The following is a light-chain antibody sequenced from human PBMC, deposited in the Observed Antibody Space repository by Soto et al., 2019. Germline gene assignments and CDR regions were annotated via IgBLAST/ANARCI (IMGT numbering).Light chain of an antibody. CDR2: GAS. J-gene: IGKJ1*01. Sequence: EIVMTQSPATLSVSPGERATLSCRASQSLSTNLAWYQQKPGQAPRLLIYGASTRATGIPARFSGSGSGTEFTLTISSLQSEDFAVYYCQQYHIWPPWTSGQGTKVDIK. CDR1: QSLSTN. V-gene: IGKV3-15*01. CDR3: QQYHIWPPWT.